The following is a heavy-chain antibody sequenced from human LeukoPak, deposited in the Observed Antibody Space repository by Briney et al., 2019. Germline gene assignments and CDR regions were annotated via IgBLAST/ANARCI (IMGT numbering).Heavy chain of an antibody. J-gene: IGHJ4*02. D-gene: IGHD3-22*01. CDR1: GGSISSYY. CDR2: IYSSGST. CDR3: ASYDSSGYYGYYFDY. Sequence: SETLSLTCTVSGGSISSYYWSWIRQPPGKGLEWIGYIYSSGSTYYNPSLKSRVTISVDTSKNQFSLKLSSVTAADTAVYYCASYDSSGYYGYYFDYWGQGTLVTVSS. V-gene: IGHV4-59*01.